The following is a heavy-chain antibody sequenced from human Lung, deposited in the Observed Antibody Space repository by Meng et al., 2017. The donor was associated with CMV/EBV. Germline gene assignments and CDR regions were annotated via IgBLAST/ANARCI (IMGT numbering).Heavy chain of an antibody. V-gene: IGHV4-30-4*08. D-gene: IGHD5-18*01. J-gene: IGHJ4*02. CDR1: GGSISSGDYY. CDR2: IYYSGST. Sequence: GQLKESGPGLVNPSQTLSPTCTVSGGSISSGDYYWSWIRQPPGKGLEWIGYIYYSGSTYYNPSLKRRVTISVDTSKNQFSLKLSSVTAADTAVYYCARALDTAMVTFDYWGQGTLVTVSS. CDR3: ARALDTAMVTFDY.